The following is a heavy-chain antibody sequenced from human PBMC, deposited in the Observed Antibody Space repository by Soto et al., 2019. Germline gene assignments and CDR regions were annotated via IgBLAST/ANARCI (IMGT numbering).Heavy chain of an antibody. CDR2: IYYSGST. CDR3: ARARYQLLHPYYYGMDV. J-gene: IGHJ6*02. D-gene: IGHD2-2*01. V-gene: IGHV4-61*08. Sequence: PSETLSLTCTVSGGSISSGDYYWSWIRQPPGKGLEWIGYIYYSGSTKSNPSLKSRVTILVDTSRNQVSLKLSSVTAADSAVYFCARARYQLLHPYYYGMDVWGQGTTVTVSS. CDR1: GGSISSGDYY.